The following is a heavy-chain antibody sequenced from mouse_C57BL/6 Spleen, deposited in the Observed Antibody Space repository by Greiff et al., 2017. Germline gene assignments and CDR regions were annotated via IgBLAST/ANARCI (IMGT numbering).Heavy chain of an antibody. V-gene: IGHV1-74*01. D-gene: IGHD2-4*01. CDR3: AIYDYEGEGYCYAMDY. Sequence: VQLQQPGAELVKPGASVKVSCKASGYTFTSYWMHWVKQRPGQGLEWIGRIHPSDSDTNYNQKFKGKATLTVDKSSSTAYMQLGSLTSEDSAVYYGAIYDYEGEGYCYAMDYWGQGTSVTVSS. CDR2: IHPSDSDT. J-gene: IGHJ4*01. CDR1: GYTFTSYW.